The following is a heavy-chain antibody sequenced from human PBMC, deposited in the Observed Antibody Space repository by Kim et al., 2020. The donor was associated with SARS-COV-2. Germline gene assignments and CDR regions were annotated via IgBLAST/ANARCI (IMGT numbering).Heavy chain of an antibody. D-gene: IGHD6-6*01. V-gene: IGHV4-59*01. J-gene: IGHJ4*02. CDR3: ARIAARAYYFDY. Sequence: NYNPSLKSRVTISVDTSKNQFSLKLSSVTAADTAVYYCARIAARAYYFDYWGQGTLVTVSS.